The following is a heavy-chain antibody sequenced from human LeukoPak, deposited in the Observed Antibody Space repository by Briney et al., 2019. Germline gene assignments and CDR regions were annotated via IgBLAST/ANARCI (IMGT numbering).Heavy chain of an antibody. Sequence: PGGSLRLSCAASGFTFSSFGMHWVRQAPRKGLEWVSSISSSGDYIYYTDSVKDRFTISRDNSKNSVFLHMNSLRAEDTAVYYCAKGGSGSYVWFDPWGQGALVTVSS. V-gene: IGHV3-21*01. CDR3: AKGGSGSYVWFDP. D-gene: IGHD3-10*01. J-gene: IGHJ5*02. CDR1: GFTFSSFG. CDR2: ISSSGDYI.